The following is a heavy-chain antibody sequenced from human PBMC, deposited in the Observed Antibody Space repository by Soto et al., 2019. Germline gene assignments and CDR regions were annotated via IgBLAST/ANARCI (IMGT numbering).Heavy chain of an antibody. V-gene: IGHV1-18*04. D-gene: IGHD1-26*01. Sequence: ASVNVSCNASGYNFTSYGISRVRHAPGQGLEWMGWISAYNGNTNYAQKVEGRVTMTTDTSTSTAYMELRSLRSDDTAVYYCARDMVGATYYFDYWGQGTLVTVSS. CDR1: GYNFTSYG. J-gene: IGHJ4*02. CDR2: ISAYNGNT. CDR3: ARDMVGATYYFDY.